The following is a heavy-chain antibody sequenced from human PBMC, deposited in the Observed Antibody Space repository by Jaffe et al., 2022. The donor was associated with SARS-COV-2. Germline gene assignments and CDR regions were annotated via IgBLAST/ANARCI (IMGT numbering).Heavy chain of an antibody. J-gene: IGHJ2*01. V-gene: IGHV3-66*02. CDR2: IYSGGST. CDR3: ARDRSSGSEKHWYFDL. CDR1: GFTVSSNY. Sequence: EVQLVESGGGLVQPGGSLRLSCAASGFTVSSNYMSWVRQAPGKGLEWVSVIYSGGSTYYADSVKGRFTISRDNSKNTLYLQMNSLRAEDTAVYYCARDRSSGSEKHWYFDLWGRGTLVTVSS. D-gene: IGHD6-19*01.